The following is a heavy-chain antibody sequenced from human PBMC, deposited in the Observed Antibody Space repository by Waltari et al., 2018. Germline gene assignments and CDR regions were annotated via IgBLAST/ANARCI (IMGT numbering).Heavy chain of an antibody. CDR2: VSGSGKTT. D-gene: IGHD3-22*01. CDR1: GFTFASFG. J-gene: IGHJ4*02. Sequence: EVQLLDSGGALVQPGGPLRLSCAASGFTFASFGLRWIRRAPGKGLEWVSGVSGSGKTTYYADSVKGRFTISRDNAKNIVYLQMSSLRAEDTAAYFCVREGYSYDTGYYSGGYFDYWGQGTLVTVSS. V-gene: IGHV3-23*01. CDR3: VREGYSYDTGYYSGGYFDY.